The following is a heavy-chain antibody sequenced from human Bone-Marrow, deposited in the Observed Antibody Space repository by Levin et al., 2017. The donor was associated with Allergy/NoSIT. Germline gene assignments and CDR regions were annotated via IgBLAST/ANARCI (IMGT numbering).Heavy chain of an antibody. CDR1: GFIFSDYY. J-gene: IGHJ3*02. Sequence: GGSLRLSCAASGFIFSDYYMDWVRQAPGKRLEWIARPRPKTRSYTTEYAASVRGRFTVSREDSRSSLYLQMDSLKRDDTAMYYCVRGFHSFDIWGQGTVVTVSS. V-gene: IGHV3-72*01. CDR2: PRPKTRSYTT. D-gene: IGHD2-21*01. CDR3: VRGFHSFDI.